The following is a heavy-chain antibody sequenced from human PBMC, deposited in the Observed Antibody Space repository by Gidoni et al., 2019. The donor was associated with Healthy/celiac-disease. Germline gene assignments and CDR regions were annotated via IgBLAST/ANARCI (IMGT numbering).Heavy chain of an antibody. CDR2: INHSGST. CDR3: ASQPVDRPRGATISY. V-gene: IGHV4-34*01. Sequence: QVQLQQWGAGLLKPSEPLSLTCAVYAGSFSGYYWSWIRQPPGKGLEWIGEINHSGSTNYNPSLKSRVTILVDTSKNQFSLKLSSVTAADTAVYYCASQPVDRPRGATISYWGQGTLVTVSS. J-gene: IGHJ4*02. D-gene: IGHD5-12*01. CDR1: AGSFSGYY.